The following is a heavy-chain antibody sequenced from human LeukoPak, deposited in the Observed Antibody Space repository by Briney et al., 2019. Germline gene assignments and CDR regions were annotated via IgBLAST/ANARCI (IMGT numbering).Heavy chain of an antibody. Sequence: SVKVSCKASGGTFSSYAISWVRQAPGQGLEWMGRIIPILGIANYAQKFQGRVTITADKSTSTAYMELSSLRSEDTAVYYCARIWRIAAAADYYYCGMDVWGQGTTVTVSS. D-gene: IGHD6-13*01. CDR2: IIPILGIA. J-gene: IGHJ6*02. CDR1: GGTFSSYA. V-gene: IGHV1-69*04. CDR3: ARIWRIAAAADYYYCGMDV.